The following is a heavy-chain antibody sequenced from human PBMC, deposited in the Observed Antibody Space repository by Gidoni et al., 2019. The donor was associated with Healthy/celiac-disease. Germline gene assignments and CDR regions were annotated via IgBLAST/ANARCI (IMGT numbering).Heavy chain of an antibody. CDR3: AAEYSSSNFYYYYGMDV. D-gene: IGHD6-6*01. CDR2: SVVGSGNT. CDR1: GFTFTSSA. J-gene: IGHJ6*02. Sequence: QMQLVQSGPEVKKPGPSVTVSCKASGFTFTSSAMQWVRQASGQRLEWIGWSVVGSGNTNYAQKFQERVTITRDMSTSTAYMELSSLRSEDTAVYYCAAEYSSSNFYYYYGMDVWGQGTTVTVSS. V-gene: IGHV1-58*02.